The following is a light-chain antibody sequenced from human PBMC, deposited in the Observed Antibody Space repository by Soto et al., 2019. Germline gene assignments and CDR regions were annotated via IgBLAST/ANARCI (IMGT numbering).Light chain of an antibody. CDR3: AAWDDSLNCPV. CDR1: SSNIGSNT. CDR2: SNN. V-gene: IGLV1-44*01. Sequence: QSVLTQPPSASGTPGQRVTISCSGSSSNIGSNTVNWYQQLPGTAPKLLIYSNNQRPSGVPDRFSGSKSGTSVSLAISGLQSEDEADYYCAAWDDSLNCPVFGGGTKLTVL. J-gene: IGLJ3*02.